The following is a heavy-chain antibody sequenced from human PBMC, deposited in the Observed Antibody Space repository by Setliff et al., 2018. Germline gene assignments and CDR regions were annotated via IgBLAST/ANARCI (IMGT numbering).Heavy chain of an antibody. J-gene: IGHJ4*02. Sequence: PSETLSLTCAAYGGTFSDYHWAWIRQPPGKGLEWIGRIHYRGTTYSNASLASRLTISVDTAKNQFSLKLTSVTAADTAVYYCARHATYYYGSGNHPFDHWAQGSLVTVSS. CDR1: GGTFSDYH. D-gene: IGHD3-10*01. CDR3: ARHATYYYGSGNHPFDH. V-gene: IGHV4-34*01. CDR2: IHYRGTT.